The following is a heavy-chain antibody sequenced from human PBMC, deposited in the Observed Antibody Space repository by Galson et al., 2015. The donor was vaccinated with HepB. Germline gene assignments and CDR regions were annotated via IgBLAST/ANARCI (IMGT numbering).Heavy chain of an antibody. V-gene: IGHV3-23*01. J-gene: IGHJ4*02. CDR1: GFIFSNYG. CDR2: ISNYDGRT. Sequence: SLRLSCAASGFIFSNYGMSWVRQAPGKGLEWVSAISNYDGRTYYADSVKGRFTVSRDNSKNTLYLQMNSLRVEDTAIYYCARDPTTETTINGGYWGQGTLVIVSS. D-gene: IGHD4-17*01. CDR3: ARDPTTETTINGGY.